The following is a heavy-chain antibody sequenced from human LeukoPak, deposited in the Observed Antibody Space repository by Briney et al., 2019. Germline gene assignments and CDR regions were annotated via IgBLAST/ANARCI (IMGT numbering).Heavy chain of an antibody. D-gene: IGHD1-26*01. V-gene: IGHV4-4*07. J-gene: IGHJ5*02. CDR1: GGSISSHY. CDR2: IYTSGST. CDR3: ARDVGAPTPGRNDNWFDP. Sequence: PSETLSLTCTVSGGSISSHYWSWIRQPAGKGLEWIGRIYTSGSTNYNPSLKSRVTMSVDTSKNQLSLKLSSVTAADTAVYYCARDVGAPTPGRNDNWFDPWGQGTLVTVSS.